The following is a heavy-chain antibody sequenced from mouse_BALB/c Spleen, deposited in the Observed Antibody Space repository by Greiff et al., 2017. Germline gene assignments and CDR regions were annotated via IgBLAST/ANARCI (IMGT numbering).Heavy chain of an antibody. V-gene: IGHV3-8*02. CDR3: ARYIYYDYDGGYYFDY. D-gene: IGHD2-4*01. Sequence: EVKLVESGPSLVKPSQTLSLTCSVTGDSITSGYWNWIRKFPGNKLEYMGYISYSGSTYYNPSLKSRISITRDTSKNQYYLQLNSVTTEDTATYYCARYIYYDYDGGYYFDYWGQGTTLTVSS. CDR1: GDSITSGY. CDR2: ISYSGST. J-gene: IGHJ2*01.